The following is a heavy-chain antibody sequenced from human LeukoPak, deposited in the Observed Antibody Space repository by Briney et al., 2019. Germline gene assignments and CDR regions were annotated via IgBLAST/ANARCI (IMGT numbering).Heavy chain of an antibody. CDR1: GGSISSSSYY. V-gene: IGHV4-39*01. J-gene: IGHJ4*02. CDR2: IYYSGST. Sequence: SETLSLTCAVSGGSISSSSYYWGWIRQPPGKGLEWIGSIYYSGSTYYNPSLKSRVTISVDTSKNQYSLKLSSVTAADTAVYYCARLSSFDYWGQGTLVTVSS. CDR3: ARLSSFDY.